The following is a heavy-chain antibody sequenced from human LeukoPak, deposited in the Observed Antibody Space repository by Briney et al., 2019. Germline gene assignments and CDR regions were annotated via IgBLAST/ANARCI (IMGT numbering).Heavy chain of an antibody. V-gene: IGHV3-30-3*01. J-gene: IGHJ4*02. CDR3: ARDRGVQKDYFDY. CDR2: ISYDGSNK. CDR1: GFSFNTFA. D-gene: IGHD6-6*01. Sequence: GGSLRLSCVASGFSFNTFALTWVRQAPGKGLEWVAVISYDGSNKYYADSVKGRFTISRDNSKNTLYLQMNSLRAEDTAVYYCARDRGVQKDYFDYWGQGTLVTVSS.